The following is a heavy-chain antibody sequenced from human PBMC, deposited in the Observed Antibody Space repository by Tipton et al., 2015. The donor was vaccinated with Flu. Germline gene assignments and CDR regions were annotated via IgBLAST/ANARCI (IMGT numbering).Heavy chain of an antibody. Sequence: TLSLTCTASGGSISSSSYYWGWIRQPPGKGLEWIGSIYYSGSTYYNPSLKSRVTISVDTSKNQFSLKLSSVTAADTAVYYCARHLRCGGDCYSPLPKSGFDPWGQGTLVTVSS. CDR3: ARHLRCGGDCYSPLPKSGFDP. CDR2: IYYSGST. V-gene: IGHV4-39*01. J-gene: IGHJ5*02. CDR1: GGSISSSSYY. D-gene: IGHD2-21*02.